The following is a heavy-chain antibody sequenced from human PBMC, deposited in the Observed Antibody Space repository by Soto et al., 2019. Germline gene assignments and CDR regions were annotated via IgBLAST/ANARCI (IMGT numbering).Heavy chain of an antibody. V-gene: IGHV3-30*03. D-gene: IGHD3-10*01. CDR2: ISYDGGLQ. CDR1: GFTFTSYG. CDR3: GSDRGFGHAFVPYS. J-gene: IGHJ4*02. Sequence: QAHLVESGGGVVQPGRSLRLSCAASGFTFTSYGMHWVRQAPGTRLEWVAVISYDGGLQHYADSVKGRFTISRDNSKNMVVLQMNRLRAEDTAVYYCGSDRGFGHAFVPYSLGQGTLGSVSS.